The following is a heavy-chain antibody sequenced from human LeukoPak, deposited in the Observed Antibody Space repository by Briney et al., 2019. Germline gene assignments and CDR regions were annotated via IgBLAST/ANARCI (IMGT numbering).Heavy chain of an antibody. CDR2: IYYSGST. CDR1: GGSISSSSYY. J-gene: IGHJ3*02. D-gene: IGHD5-18*01. Sequence: PSETLSVTCTVSGGSISSSSYYWGWIRQPPGKGLEWIGSIYYSGSTYYNPSLKSRVTISVDTSKNQFSLKLSSVTAADTAVYYCARHFPGGYRLDAFDIWGQGTMVTVSS. V-gene: IGHV4-39*01. CDR3: ARHFPGGYRLDAFDI.